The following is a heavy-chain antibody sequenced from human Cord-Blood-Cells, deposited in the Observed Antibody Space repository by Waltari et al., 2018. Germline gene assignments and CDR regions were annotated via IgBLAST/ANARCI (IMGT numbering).Heavy chain of an antibody. CDR1: GGPFSVYY. CDR3: ARGNRYCSGGSCYYFDY. V-gene: IGHV4-34*01. CDR2: ITHSGST. J-gene: IGHJ4*02. Sequence: QVQLQQWGAGLLTPSETLSLTCAVYGGPFSVYYWSWIRQPPGKGLEWIGEITHSGSTNYNPALKSRVTISVDTSKNQFSLKLSSVTAADTAVYYCARGNRYCSGGSCYYFDYWGQGTLVTVSS. D-gene: IGHD2-15*01.